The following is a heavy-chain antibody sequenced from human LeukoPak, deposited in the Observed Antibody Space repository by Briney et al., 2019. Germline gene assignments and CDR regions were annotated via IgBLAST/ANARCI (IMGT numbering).Heavy chain of an antibody. V-gene: IGHV4-39*07. D-gene: IGHD5-24*01. J-gene: IGHJ6*03. CDR3: ARGSKDGYYYYMDV. CDR2: IYYSGST. Sequence: SETLSLTCTVSGGSISSSSYYWGWIRQPPGKGLEWIGSIYYSGSTYYNPSLKSRVTISVDTSKNQFSLKLSSVTAADTAVYYCARGSKDGYYYYMDVWGKGTTVTVSS. CDR1: GGSISSSSYY.